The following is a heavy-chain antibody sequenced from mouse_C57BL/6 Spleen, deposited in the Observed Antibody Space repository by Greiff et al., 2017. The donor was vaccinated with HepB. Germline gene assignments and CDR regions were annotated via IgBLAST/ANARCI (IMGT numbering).Heavy chain of an antibody. D-gene: IGHD3-2*02. V-gene: IGHV1-53*01. CDR1: GYTFTSYW. J-gene: IGHJ4*01. CDR2: INPSNGGT. CDR3: ARAGGSGYYAMDY. Sequence: QVQLQQPGTELVKPGASVKLSCTASGYTFTSYWMHWVKQRPGQGLEWIGNINPSNGGTNYNEKFKSKATLAVDKSSSTAYMQLSSLTSEDSAVYYGARAGGSGYYAMDYWGQGTSVTVSS.